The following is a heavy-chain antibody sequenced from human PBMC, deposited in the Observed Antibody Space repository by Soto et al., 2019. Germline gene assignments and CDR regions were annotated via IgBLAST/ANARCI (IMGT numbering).Heavy chain of an antibody. J-gene: IGHJ4*02. Sequence: EVQLVESGGGLVKPGGSLRLSCTASGFNFNNAWMSWVRQAPGKGLEWLGRSKSVPDGDKTAYAALVKGRFTITRDDSQNIFYLLMDGLRTEDSAIYYCTTAPNYCGAGSSVRDYLGVGTLVTAS. CDR3: TTAPNYCGAGSSVRDY. CDR1: GFNFNNAW. D-gene: IGHD3-10*01. V-gene: IGHV3-15*01. CDR2: SKSVPDGDKT.